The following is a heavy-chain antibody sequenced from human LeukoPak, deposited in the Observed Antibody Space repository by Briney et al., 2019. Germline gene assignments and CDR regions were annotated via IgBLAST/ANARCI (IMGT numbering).Heavy chain of an antibody. J-gene: IGHJ3*02. CDR2: INWNGGST. V-gene: IGHV3-20*04. Sequence: GVSLRLSCAASGFTFDDYGMSWVRQAPGKGLEWVSGINWNGGSTAYADSVKGRFTISRDNAKNSLYLQMNSLRAEDTAFYYCAKTFPGWQDAFDIWGQGTMVTVSS. CDR1: GFTFDDYG. CDR3: AKTFPGWQDAFDI. D-gene: IGHD5-24*01.